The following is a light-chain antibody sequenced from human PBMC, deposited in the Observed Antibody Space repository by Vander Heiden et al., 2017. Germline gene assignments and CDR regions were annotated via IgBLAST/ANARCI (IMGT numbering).Light chain of an antibody. CDR3: SSYTSSSTWV. CDR1: SSDVGVYNY. Sequence: QSALTQPASVSGSPGQSITISCAGSSSDVGVYNYVSWYQQHPGKAPKLMIYDVNNRPSGVSDRFPGSKSGNTASLTISGLQAEDEADYYCSSYTSSSTWVFGGGTKLTVL. V-gene: IGLV2-14*03. CDR2: DVN. J-gene: IGLJ3*02.